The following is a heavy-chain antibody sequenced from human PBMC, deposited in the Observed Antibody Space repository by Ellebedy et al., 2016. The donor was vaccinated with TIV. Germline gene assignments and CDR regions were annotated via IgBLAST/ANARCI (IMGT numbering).Heavy chain of an antibody. J-gene: IGHJ4*02. CDR1: GFTISNNY. D-gene: IGHD4-17*01. CDR2: LHSGGTT. CDR3: ARAPTVTSVFDC. Sequence: GGSLRLSXAASGFTISNNYMSWVRQAPGKGLEWVAILHSGGTTFYADSVKGRFTISRDSSKNTLYLQMNSLRVEDTAVYYYARAPTVTSVFDCWGQGTLVTVSS. V-gene: IGHV3-53*01.